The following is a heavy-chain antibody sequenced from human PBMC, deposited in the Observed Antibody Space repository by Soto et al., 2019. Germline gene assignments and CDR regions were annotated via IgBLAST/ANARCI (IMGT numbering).Heavy chain of an antibody. Sequence: GASVKVSCKASGYTFTSYYMHWVRQAPGQGLEWMGIINPSGGSTSYAQKFQGRVTITRDTSTSTVYMELSSLRSEYTALYYFARDPCSGGSCYRLDYWGQGTLVTVSS. D-gene: IGHD2-15*01. CDR3: ARDPCSGGSCYRLDY. CDR1: GYTFTSYY. V-gene: IGHV1-46*01. J-gene: IGHJ4*02. CDR2: INPSGGST.